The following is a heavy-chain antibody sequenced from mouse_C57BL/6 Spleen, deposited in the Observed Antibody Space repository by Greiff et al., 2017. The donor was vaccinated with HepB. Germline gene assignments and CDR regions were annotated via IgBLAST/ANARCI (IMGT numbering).Heavy chain of an antibody. CDR2: IYPGGGYT. D-gene: IGHD1-1*01. V-gene: IGHV1-63*01. CDR3: ARSLTTVVATPYFDY. CDR1: GYTFTNYW. J-gene: IGHJ2*01. Sequence: QVQLKQSGAELVRPGTSVKMSCKASGYTFTNYWIGWAKQRPGHGLEWIGDIYPGGGYTNYNEKFKGKATLTADKSSSTAYMQFSSLTSEDSAIYYCARSLTTVVATPYFDYWGQGTTLTVSS.